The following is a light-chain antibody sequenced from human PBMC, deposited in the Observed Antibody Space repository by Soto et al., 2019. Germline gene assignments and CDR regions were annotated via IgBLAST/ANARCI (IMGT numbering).Light chain of an antibody. CDR3: SSYTTSTTRV. Sequence: QSALTQPASVSGSPGQSIIISCTRTSSDIGVYDFVSWYQQHPGRAPKLLIYDVTNRPSGISDRFSGSKSGNTASLTISGLQPEDEADYYCSSYTTSTTRVFGGGTKLTVL. CDR1: SSDIGVYDF. CDR2: DVT. J-gene: IGLJ3*02. V-gene: IGLV2-14*01.